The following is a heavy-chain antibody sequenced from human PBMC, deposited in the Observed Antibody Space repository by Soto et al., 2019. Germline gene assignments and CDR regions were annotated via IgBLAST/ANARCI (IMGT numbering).Heavy chain of an antibody. J-gene: IGHJ6*03. V-gene: IGHV4-59*08. Sequence: SETLSLTCTVSGGSISSYYWSWIRQPPGKGLEWIGYIYYSGSTNYNPSLKSRVTISVDTSKNQFSLKLSSVTAADTAVYYCARHIMVSTWSGYYNPYYYYYMDVWGKGTTVTVSS. D-gene: IGHD3-3*01. CDR3: ARHIMVSTWSGYYNPYYYYYMDV. CDR1: GGSISSYY. CDR2: IYYSGST.